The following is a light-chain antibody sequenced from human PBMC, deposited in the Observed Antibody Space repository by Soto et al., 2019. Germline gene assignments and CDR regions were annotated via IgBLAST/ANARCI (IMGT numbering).Light chain of an antibody. CDR1: QSVSRK. CDR2: DAY. Sequence: EVLMTQSPATLSVSPGERATLSCRASQSVSRKLAWYQQKPGLAPRLLIYDAYRRATGISDRFSGSGSGTDFILTISRLEPEDFTVYYCQQYGSSPSFGGGTKVDIK. V-gene: IGKV3D-20*01. J-gene: IGKJ4*01. CDR3: QQYGSSPS.